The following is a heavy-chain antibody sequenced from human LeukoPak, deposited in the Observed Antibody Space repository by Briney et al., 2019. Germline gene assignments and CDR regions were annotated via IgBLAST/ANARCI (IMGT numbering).Heavy chain of an antibody. D-gene: IGHD6-19*01. CDR3: AKEMISGWYSIGAFDI. Sequence: PGGSLRLSCAASGFTFSSCAMSWVRQAPGKGLEWVSSITGSGRSTYYADSVKGRFTISRDNSKNTLHLQMNSLRAEDTAVYYCAKEMISGWYSIGAFDIWGQGTMVSVSS. CDR2: ITGSGRST. CDR1: GFTFSSCA. J-gene: IGHJ3*02. V-gene: IGHV3-23*01.